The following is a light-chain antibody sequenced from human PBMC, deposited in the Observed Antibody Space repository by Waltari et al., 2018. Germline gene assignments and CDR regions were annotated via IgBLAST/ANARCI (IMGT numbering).Light chain of an antibody. V-gene: IGKV3-11*01. CDR2: DAA. Sequence: EIVLTQSPATLSLSPGERATLSCRASQSINTYLAWYQQKPGQAPRLLIYDAANRATCIPARFRCSGSGTDFTLIISSLEPEDFAVYYCQQRSNWPPITFGQGTRLEMK. CDR1: QSINTY. J-gene: IGKJ5*01. CDR3: QQRSNWPPIT.